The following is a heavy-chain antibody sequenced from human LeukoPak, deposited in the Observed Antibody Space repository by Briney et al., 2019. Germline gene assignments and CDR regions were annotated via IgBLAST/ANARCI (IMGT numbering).Heavy chain of an antibody. CDR3: ARGGYSDRNFLGDY. V-gene: IGHV3-21*01. CDR2: ISRSSNYI. D-gene: IGHD3-22*01. Sequence: KPGGSLRLSCAASGFTFSSYSMNWVRQAPGKGLEWVSSISRSSNYIYYADSLKGRFTISRANAKNSLYLQMNSLRAEDTAVYYCARGGYSDRNFLGDYWGQGTLVTVSS. CDR1: GFTFSSYS. J-gene: IGHJ4*02.